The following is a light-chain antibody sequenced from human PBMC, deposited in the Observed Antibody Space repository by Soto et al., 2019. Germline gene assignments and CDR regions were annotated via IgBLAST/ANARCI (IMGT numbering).Light chain of an antibody. CDR1: SSDVGSHNL. Sequence: QSALTQPASVSGSPGQSITISCTGTSSDVGSHNLVSWYQQHPGKAPKLMIYEGSKRPSGVSNRCSGSKSGNTASLTISGLQAEDEADYYCCSYAGSSSLVFGGGTQLTVL. CDR3: CSYAGSSSLV. CDR2: EGS. V-gene: IGLV2-23*01. J-gene: IGLJ3*02.